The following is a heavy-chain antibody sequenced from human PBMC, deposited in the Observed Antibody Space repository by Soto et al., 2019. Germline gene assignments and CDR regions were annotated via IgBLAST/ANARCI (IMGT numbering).Heavy chain of an antibody. D-gene: IGHD1-26*01. CDR3: AKDLMSLGVRLWELLGLYY. CDR2: ISYDGSNK. V-gene: IGHV3-30*18. CDR1: GFTFSSYG. J-gene: IGHJ4*02. Sequence: QVQLVESGGGVVQPGRSLRLSCAASGFTFSSYGMHWVRQAPGKGLEWVAVISYDGSNKYYADSVKGRFTISRDNSKNTLYLQMNSLRAEDTAVYYCAKDLMSLGVRLWELLGLYYWGQGTLVTVSS.